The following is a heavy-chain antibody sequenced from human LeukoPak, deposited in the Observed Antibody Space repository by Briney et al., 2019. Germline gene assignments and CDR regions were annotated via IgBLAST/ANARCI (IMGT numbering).Heavy chain of an antibody. V-gene: IGHV3-21*01. CDR2: ISSSSSYI. CDR3: AREHYLAGLVDY. CDR1: GFTFGSYS. J-gene: IGHJ4*02. D-gene: IGHD2/OR15-2a*01. Sequence: PGGSLRLSCAASGFTFGSYSMNWVRQAPGKGLEWVSSISSSSSYIYYADSVKGRFTISRDNAKNSLYLQMNSLRAEDTAVYYCAREHYLAGLVDYWGQGTLVTVSS.